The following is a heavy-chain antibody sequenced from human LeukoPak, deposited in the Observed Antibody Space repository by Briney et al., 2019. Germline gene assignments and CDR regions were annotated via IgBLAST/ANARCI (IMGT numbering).Heavy chain of an antibody. Sequence: GGSLRLSCAASGFTFSHAWMSWVRQAPGKGLEWVGRIKSKTDGGATDYAAPVKGRFTISRDDSKNTLHLQMNSLKSDDTAVHYCTIATRYCSGTTCSGVYFDYWGQGTLVIVSS. CDR2: IKSKTDGGAT. CDR1: GFTFSHAW. CDR3: TIATRYCSGTTCSGVYFDY. J-gene: IGHJ4*02. D-gene: IGHD2-2*01. V-gene: IGHV3-15*01.